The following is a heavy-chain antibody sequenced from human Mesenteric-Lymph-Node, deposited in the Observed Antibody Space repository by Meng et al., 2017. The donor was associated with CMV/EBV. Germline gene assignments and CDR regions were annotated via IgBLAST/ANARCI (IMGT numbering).Heavy chain of an antibody. CDR1: GYTFTGYY. CDR3: ARTTTTSLPYFDS. D-gene: IGHD1-26*01. J-gene: IGHJ4*02. Sequence: KASGYTFTGYYIHWVQQAPGQGLEWMGWNNPNGGATSYAQKFQDRVTMTKDTSISTAYMELSWLTSDDTAIYYCARTTTTSLPYFDSWGQGTLVTVSS. CDR2: NNPNGGAT. V-gene: IGHV1-2*02.